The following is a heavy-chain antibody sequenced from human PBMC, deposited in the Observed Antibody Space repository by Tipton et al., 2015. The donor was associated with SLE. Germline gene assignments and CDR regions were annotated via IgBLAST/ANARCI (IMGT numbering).Heavy chain of an antibody. D-gene: IGHD5-12*01. CDR3: ATSGYDSLSWFDP. V-gene: IGHV4-59*07. J-gene: IGHJ5*02. Sequence: TLSLTCTVSGGSISSYYWSWIRQPPGKRLEWIGHVHSSGSTHYNPSLKSRVTISLDTSKNQFPLRMSSVTAADTAVYYCATSGYDSLSWFDPWGQGTPVTVSS. CDR2: VHSSGST. CDR1: GGSISSYY.